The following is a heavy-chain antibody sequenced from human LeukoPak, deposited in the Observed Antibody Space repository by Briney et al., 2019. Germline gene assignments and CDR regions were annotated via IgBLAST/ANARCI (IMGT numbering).Heavy chain of an antibody. V-gene: IGHV1-2*02. CDR3: ARTSIAARRADFDY. Sequence: GASVRVSCKTSGYTFTDYYMHWVRQAPGQGLEWMGWINSNSGGTSYAQKFQGRVTLTRDTPTRTAYMELNRLTSDDTAVYYGARTSIAARRADFDYWGQGTVVTVSS. CDR2: INSNSGGT. J-gene: IGHJ4*02. CDR1: GYTFTDYY. D-gene: IGHD6-6*01.